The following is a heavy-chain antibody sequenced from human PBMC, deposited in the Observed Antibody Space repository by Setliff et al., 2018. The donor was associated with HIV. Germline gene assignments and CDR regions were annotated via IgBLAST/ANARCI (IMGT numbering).Heavy chain of an antibody. CDR1: GYTFVDYY. Sequence: ASVKVSCKASGYTFVDYYIHWVRQVPGKGLEWMGRINPKTGVATHARIFQDRIILTRDTSTSIAYMELIRPRHDDTALYYCTRAHFLVTETRNWFDPWGQGTLVTSPQ. CDR3: TRAHFLVTETRNWFDP. D-gene: IGHD1-26*01. V-gene: IGHV1-2*06. CDR2: INPKTGVA. J-gene: IGHJ5*02.